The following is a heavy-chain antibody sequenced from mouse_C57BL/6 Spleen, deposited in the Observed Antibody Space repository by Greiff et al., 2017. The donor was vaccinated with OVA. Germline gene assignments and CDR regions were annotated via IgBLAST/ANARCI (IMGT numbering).Heavy chain of an antibody. CDR1: GYTFTSYG. D-gene: IGHD2-4*01. Sequence: VHLVESGAELARPGASVKLSCKASGYTFTSYGISWVKQRTGQGLEWIGEIYPRSGNTYYNEKFKGKATLTADKSSSTAYMELRSLTSEDSAVYFCARDDYDGGAAYWGQGTLVTVSA. CDR2: IYPRSGNT. J-gene: IGHJ3*01. CDR3: ARDDYDGGAAY. V-gene: IGHV1-81*01.